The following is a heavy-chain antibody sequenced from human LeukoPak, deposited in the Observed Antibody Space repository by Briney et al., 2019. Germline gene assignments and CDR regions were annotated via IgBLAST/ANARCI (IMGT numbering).Heavy chain of an antibody. CDR3: AMGVTRKVVVAAPDAFDI. J-gene: IGHJ3*02. Sequence: SVKVSCKASGGTFSSYAISWVRQAPGQGLEWMGGIIPIFGTANYAQKFQGRVTIAADESTSTAYMELSSLRSEDTAVYYCAMGVTRKVVVAAPDAFDIWGQGTMVTVSS. V-gene: IGHV1-69*13. CDR1: GGTFSSYA. CDR2: IIPIFGTA. D-gene: IGHD2-15*01.